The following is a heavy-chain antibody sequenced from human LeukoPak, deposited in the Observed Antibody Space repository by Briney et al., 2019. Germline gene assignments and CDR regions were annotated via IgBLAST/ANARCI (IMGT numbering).Heavy chain of an antibody. CDR2: ISSSSSYI. Sequence: GGSLRLSCAASGFTLSNYSMNWVRQAPGKGLEWVAFISSSSSYIFYADSLKGRFTISRDNAKNSLYLQMNSLRTDDTAVYYCARDLAYGDDGLWGQGTLVTVSS. V-gene: IGHV3-21*01. D-gene: IGHD4-17*01. CDR3: ARDLAYGDDGL. CDR1: GFTLSNYS. J-gene: IGHJ4*02.